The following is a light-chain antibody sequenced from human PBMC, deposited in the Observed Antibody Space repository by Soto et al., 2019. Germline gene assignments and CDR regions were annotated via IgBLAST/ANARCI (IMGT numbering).Light chain of an antibody. CDR2: AAS. Sequence: EIVLTQSPATLSLSPGERATLSCRASQSVSSFLAWYQRKPGQAPRLLIYAASNRATGTPARFSGSGSGRDFTLTISNLEPEDFAVYYCQQRSNWPPVYTFGQGTKLEIK. CDR3: QQRSNWPPVYT. V-gene: IGKV3-11*02. J-gene: IGKJ2*01. CDR1: QSVSSF.